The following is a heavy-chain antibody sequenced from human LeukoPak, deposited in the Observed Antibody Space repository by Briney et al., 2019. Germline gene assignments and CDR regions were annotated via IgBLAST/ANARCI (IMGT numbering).Heavy chain of an antibody. J-gene: IGHJ6*03. V-gene: IGHV3-53*05. D-gene: IGHD3-16*01. Sequence: GGSLRLSCAASGFTVSSNYMSWVRQAPGKGLEWVSVIYSGGSTYYADSVKGRFTISRDSSQSALYLQMNSLRAEDTAVYYCAKDQGGNYYYYMDVWGKGTTVTVSS. CDR2: IYSGGST. CDR3: AKDQGGNYYYYMDV. CDR1: GFTVSSNY.